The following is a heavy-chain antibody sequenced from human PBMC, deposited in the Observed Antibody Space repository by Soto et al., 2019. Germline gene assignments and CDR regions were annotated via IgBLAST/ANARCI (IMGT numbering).Heavy chain of an antibody. CDR3: AKDNIAVAGRSYYYYGMDV. V-gene: IGHV3-30*18. J-gene: IGHJ6*02. CDR2: ISYDGSNK. D-gene: IGHD6-19*01. CDR1: GFTFSSYG. Sequence: QVQLVESGGGVVQPGRSLRLSCAASGFTFSSYGMHWVRQAPGKGLEWVAVISYDGSNKYYADSVKGRFTISRDNSKNTLYLQMNSLRAEDTAVYYCAKDNIAVAGRSYYYYGMDVWGQGTTVTVSS.